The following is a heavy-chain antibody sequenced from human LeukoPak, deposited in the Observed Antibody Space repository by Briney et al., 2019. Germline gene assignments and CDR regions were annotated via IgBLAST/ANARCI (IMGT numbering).Heavy chain of an antibody. V-gene: IGHV1-18*01. Sequence: ASVTVSCKASGYTLTSYGISWVRQAPGQGLEWMGWISAYNGNTNYAQELQGRVTMTTDTSTSTAYMELRSLRSDDTAVYYCARRHYDFWSGYPTFDPWGQGTLVTVSS. D-gene: IGHD3-3*01. CDR2: ISAYNGNT. CDR3: ARRHYDFWSGYPTFDP. J-gene: IGHJ5*02. CDR1: GYTLTSYG.